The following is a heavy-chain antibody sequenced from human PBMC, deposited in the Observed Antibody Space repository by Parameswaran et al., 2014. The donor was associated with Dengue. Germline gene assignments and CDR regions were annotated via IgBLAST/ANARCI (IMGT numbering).Heavy chain of an antibody. CDR3: AKVGYYDSSGYLGY. D-gene: IGHD3-22*01. CDR1: GFTFSSYA. J-gene: IGHJ4*02. CDR2: ISGSGGST. V-gene: IGHV3-23*01. Sequence: QAGGSLRLSCAASGFTFSSYAMSWVRQAPGKGLEWVSAISGSGGSTYSADSVKGRFTISRDNSKSTLYLQMNSLRAEDTAVYYCAKVGYYDSSGYLGYWGQGTLVTVSS.